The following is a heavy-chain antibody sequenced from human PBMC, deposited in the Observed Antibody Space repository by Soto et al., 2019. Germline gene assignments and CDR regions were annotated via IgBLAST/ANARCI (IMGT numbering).Heavy chain of an antibody. CDR3: ARLGWGGGSCYPIH. V-gene: IGHV3-33*01. CDR1: GFTFSTYG. CDR2: IWYDGSNK. Sequence: QVQLVESGGGVVQPGRSLRLSCAASGFTFSTYGMHWVRQAPGKGLEWVAVIWYDGSNKYYADSVKGRFTVSRDNSKNTLYLQMSSLRADDTAVYYWARLGWGGGSCYPIHWGQGTLVTVSS. J-gene: IGHJ4*02. D-gene: IGHD2-15*01.